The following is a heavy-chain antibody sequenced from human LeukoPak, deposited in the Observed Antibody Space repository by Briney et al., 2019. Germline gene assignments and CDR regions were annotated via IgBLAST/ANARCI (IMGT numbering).Heavy chain of an antibody. CDR3: ARDRGTGVTTIFDY. J-gene: IGHJ4*02. CDR1: GYTFTSYY. D-gene: IGHD4-17*01. CDR2: INPSGGST. V-gene: IGHV1-46*01. Sequence: GASVKISCKASGYTFTSYYMHWVRQAPGQGLGWMGIINPSGGSTSYAQKFQGRVTMTRDMSTSTVYMELSSLRSEDTAVYYCARDRGTGVTTIFDYWGQGTLVTVSS.